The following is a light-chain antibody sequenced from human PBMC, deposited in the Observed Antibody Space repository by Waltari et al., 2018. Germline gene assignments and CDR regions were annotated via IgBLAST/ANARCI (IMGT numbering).Light chain of an antibody. Sequence: EIVLTQSPATLSLSPGERATLSCRASQSVSSSLAWYQLKPGQAPRLLIYGASNRATGIPARFSGSASGTDFTLTINSLEPEDFAVYYCLQSSNWYTFGQGTKLEIK. CDR3: LQSSNWYT. J-gene: IGKJ2*01. CDR2: GAS. V-gene: IGKV3-11*01. CDR1: QSVSSS.